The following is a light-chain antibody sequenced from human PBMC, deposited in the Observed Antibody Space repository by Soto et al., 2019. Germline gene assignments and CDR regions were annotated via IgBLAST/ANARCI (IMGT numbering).Light chain of an antibody. CDR3: TSYTSSSTYV. CDR2: DVT. CDR1: SSDVGGYNY. J-gene: IGLJ1*01. V-gene: IGLV2-14*03. Sequence: QSALTQPASVSGSPGQSITISCTGTSSDVGGYNYVFWYQHPPGKAPKLMIYDVTNRPSGVSNRFSGSKSGNTASLTISGLQAEDEAVYYCTSYTSSSTYVFGTGTKVTVL.